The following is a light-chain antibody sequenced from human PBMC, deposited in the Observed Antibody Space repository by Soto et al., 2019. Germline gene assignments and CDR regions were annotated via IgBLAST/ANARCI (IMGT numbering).Light chain of an antibody. CDR2: AAS. J-gene: IGKJ1*01. CDR3: QHDNSYSEG. V-gene: IGKV1-9*01. Sequence: TQLTQCTSFLSASVGDRVTITSRASQGIASYLAWYQQKPGKAPKLLLYAASTLQSGVPSRFSGSGSGTEFTLTISSLQPDDFATYYCQHDNSYSEGFGQGAKVDIK. CDR1: QGIASY.